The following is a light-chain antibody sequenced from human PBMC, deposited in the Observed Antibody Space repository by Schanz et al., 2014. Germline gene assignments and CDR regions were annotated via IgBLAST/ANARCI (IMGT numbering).Light chain of an antibody. CDR2: EVS. Sequence: DIQMTQSPSTLSASVGDRVTITCRASESMSSWLAWYQQKPGKAPKLLIYEVSTLETGVPSRFSGSGSGTEFTLTISSLQPDDFATYYCQQYNSHSPIFTFGPGTKVDIK. V-gene: IGKV1-5*01. CDR1: ESMSSW. J-gene: IGKJ3*01. CDR3: QQYNSHSPIFT.